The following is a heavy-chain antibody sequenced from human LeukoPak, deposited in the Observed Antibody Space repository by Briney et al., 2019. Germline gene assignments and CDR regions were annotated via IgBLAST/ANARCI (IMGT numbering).Heavy chain of an antibody. CDR1: GFTFKNFA. CDR2: INWNGGSR. V-gene: IGHV3-20*01. J-gene: IGHJ5*02. Sequence: GGSLRLSCVASGFTFKNFAMNWVRQAPGKGLEWVSGINWNGGSRGYADSVKGRFTISRDNAKNSVYLQMNSLRSEDTAFYHCARDRCSSTSCYNTPNWFDPWGQGTLVTVSS. D-gene: IGHD2-2*02. CDR3: ARDRCSSTSCYNTPNWFDP.